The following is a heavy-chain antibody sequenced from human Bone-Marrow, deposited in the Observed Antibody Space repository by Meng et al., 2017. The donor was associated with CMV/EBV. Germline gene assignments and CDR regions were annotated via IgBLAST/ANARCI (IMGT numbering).Heavy chain of an antibody. V-gene: IGHV1-2*02. D-gene: IGHD2-15*01. CDR3: ARRFSGGMHDAFDI. CDR1: GYTFTGHY. CDR2: INPNSGGT. J-gene: IGHJ3*02. Sequence: ASVKVSCKASGYTFTGHYIHWIRQAPGQGLEWMGWINPNSGGTNYAQKFQGRVTMTGDTSTNSAYMELSSLRSEDTAVYYCARRFSGGMHDAFDIWGQGTMVTVSS.